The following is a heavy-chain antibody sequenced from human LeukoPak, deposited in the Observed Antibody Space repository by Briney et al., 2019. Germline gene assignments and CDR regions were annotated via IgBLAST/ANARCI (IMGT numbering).Heavy chain of an antibody. CDR1: GVSITNYY. Sequence: SETLSLTCTVSGVSITNYYWAWIRQPAGKGLEWIGRMYISGSTNYNPSLKSRVTISIDKSNHQFSLKLRSVTAADTAVYYCARDYLVGAPLDSWGHGTLVTVSS. CDR2: MYISGST. CDR3: ARDYLVGAPLDS. V-gene: IGHV4-4*07. J-gene: IGHJ5*01. D-gene: IGHD1-26*01.